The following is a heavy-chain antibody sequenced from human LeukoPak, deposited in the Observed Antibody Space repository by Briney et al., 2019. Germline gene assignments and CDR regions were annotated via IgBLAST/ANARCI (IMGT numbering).Heavy chain of an antibody. CDR1: GGSFSGYY. CDR3: AREDVDTAMVTKLDY. V-gene: IGHV4-34*01. D-gene: IGHD5-18*01. CDR2: IDHSGST. J-gene: IGHJ4*02. Sequence: PSETLSLTCAVYGGSFSGYYWSWIRQPPGTGLEWIGEIDHSGSTNYNPSLKSRVTISVDTSKNQFSLKLSSVTAADTAVYYCAREDVDTAMVTKLDYWGQGTLVTVSS.